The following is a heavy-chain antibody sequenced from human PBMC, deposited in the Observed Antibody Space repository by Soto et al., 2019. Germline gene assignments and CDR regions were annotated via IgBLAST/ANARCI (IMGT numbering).Heavy chain of an antibody. J-gene: IGHJ6*02. CDR1: GGSISSSNW. CDR3: ARAPVIVVVPAAIYYGMDV. CDR2: IYHSGST. D-gene: IGHD2-2*01. V-gene: IGHV4-4*02. Sequence: PSETLSLTCAVSGGSISSSNWWSWVRQPPGKGLEWIGEIYHSGSTNYNPSLKSRVTISVDKSKNQFSLKLSSVTAADTAVYYCARAPVIVVVPAAIYYGMDVWGQGTTVTVSS.